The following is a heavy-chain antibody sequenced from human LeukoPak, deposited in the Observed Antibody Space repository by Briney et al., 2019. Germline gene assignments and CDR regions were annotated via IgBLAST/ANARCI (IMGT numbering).Heavy chain of an antibody. D-gene: IGHD4-17*01. Sequence: GGSLRLSCAASEFTFSNYWMSWVRLAPGKGMEWVANIKQDGSGTCYVDSVKGRFTISRDNAKNSLYLQMNSLRAEDTAVYYCAGCSTVTTYYYSYYMDIWGKGTTVTVSS. CDR2: IKQDGSGT. CDR3: AGCSTVTTYYYSYYMDI. CDR1: EFTFSNYW. V-gene: IGHV3-7*01. J-gene: IGHJ6*03.